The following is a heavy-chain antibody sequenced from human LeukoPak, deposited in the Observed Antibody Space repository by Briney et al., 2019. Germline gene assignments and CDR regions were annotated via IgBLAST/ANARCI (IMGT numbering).Heavy chain of an antibody. CDR2: ISAYNGNT. CDR1: GYTFTSYG. CDR3: AFPGGSVAGTGYYYYGMDV. J-gene: IGHJ6*02. V-gene: IGHV1-18*01. D-gene: IGHD6-13*01. Sequence: ASVKVSCNASGYTFTSYGISWVRQAPGQGLEWMGWISAYNGNTNYAQKFHGRVTITADKSTSTAYMELSSLRSEDTAVYYCAFPGGSVAGTGYYYYGMDVWGQGTTVTVSS.